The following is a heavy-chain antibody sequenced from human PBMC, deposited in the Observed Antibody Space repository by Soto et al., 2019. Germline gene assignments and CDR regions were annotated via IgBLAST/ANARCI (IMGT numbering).Heavy chain of an antibody. Sequence: PGGSLRLSCAASGFTFSSYAMSWVRQAPGKGLEWVSAISGSGGSTYYADSVKGRFTISRDNSKNTVYLKMNSLRAEDTALFYCAKVCLEGYCSGGSCYSPPSWAFDIWGQGKMVTVSS. CDR2: ISGSGGST. D-gene: IGHD2-15*01. J-gene: IGHJ3*02. CDR1: GFTFSSYA. CDR3: AKVCLEGYCSGGSCYSPPSWAFDI. V-gene: IGHV3-23*01.